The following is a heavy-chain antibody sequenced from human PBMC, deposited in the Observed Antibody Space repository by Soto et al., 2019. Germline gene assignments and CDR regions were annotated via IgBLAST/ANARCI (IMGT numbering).Heavy chain of an antibody. CDR3: ARDKGPFRWNMDYYGMDV. V-gene: IGHV4-31*03. CDR2: IYYSGST. J-gene: IGHJ6*02. CDR1: GGSISSGGYY. D-gene: IGHD1-1*01. Sequence: QVQLQESGPGLVKPSQTLSLTCTVSGGSISSGGYYWSWLRQHPGKDLEWIGYIYYSGSTYYNPSLKNRVTFALHTSKNKFSLKLGHVTAADTAVYYCARDKGPFRWNMDYYGMDVWGQGTKVTVSS.